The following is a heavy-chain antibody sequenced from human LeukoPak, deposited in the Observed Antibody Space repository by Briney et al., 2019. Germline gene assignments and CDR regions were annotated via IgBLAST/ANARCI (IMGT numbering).Heavy chain of an antibody. D-gene: IGHD4-17*01. Sequence: SETLSLTCTVSGGSISNHYWSWIRQPPGKGLEWIGYIYYSGTSNYSPSLYSRVTMSVDTSKNQFSLKLTSVTAADTAVYYCARGANFGDSGLDAFDIWGQGTMVTVSS. J-gene: IGHJ3*02. CDR3: ARGANFGDSGLDAFDI. CDR2: IYYSGTS. CDR1: GGSISNHY. V-gene: IGHV4-59*11.